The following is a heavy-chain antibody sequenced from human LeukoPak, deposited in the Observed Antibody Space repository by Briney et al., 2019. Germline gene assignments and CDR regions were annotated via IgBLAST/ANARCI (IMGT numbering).Heavy chain of an antibody. CDR1: GYSFTSYW. Sequence: GESLKISCKGSGYSFTSYWSGWVRQMPGKGLGWMRIIYPGGSDNRYSPSFKGQVTISADKSISTAYLQWSSLRASDTAMYYAIAYGGNSGRVYWGQGTMVTVSS. D-gene: IGHD4-23*01. CDR2: IYPGGSDN. CDR3: IAYGGNSGRVY. J-gene: IGHJ4*02. V-gene: IGHV5-51*01.